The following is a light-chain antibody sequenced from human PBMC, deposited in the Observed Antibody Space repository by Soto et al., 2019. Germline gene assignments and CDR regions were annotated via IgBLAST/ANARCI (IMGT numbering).Light chain of an antibody. CDR3: SSYAGTTV. J-gene: IGLJ2*01. CDR1: NSDVGSFDY. Sequence: QSALTQPPSASGSPGQSVTISCTGTNSDVGSFDYVSWYQQHPGKAPKLLIYEVSELPSGVPDRFSGSKSGNTASLTVSGLQPEDEAQYYCSSYAGTTVFGGGTKVTVL. V-gene: IGLV2-8*01. CDR2: EVS.